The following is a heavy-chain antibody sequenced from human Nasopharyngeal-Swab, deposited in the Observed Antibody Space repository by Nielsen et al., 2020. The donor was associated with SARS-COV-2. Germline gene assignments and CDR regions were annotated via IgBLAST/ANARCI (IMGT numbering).Heavy chain of an antibody. CDR3: AKLSPGARGSSRYYYGMDV. CDR1: GFTFSSYG. Sequence: GESLKISCAASGFTFSSYGMHWVRQAPGKGLEWVAVIWYDGSNKYYADSVKGRFTISRDNSKNTLYLQMNSLRAEDTAVYYCAKLSPGARGSSRYYYGMDVWGQGTTVTVSS. CDR2: IWYDGSNK. D-gene: IGHD6-6*01. V-gene: IGHV3-33*06. J-gene: IGHJ6*02.